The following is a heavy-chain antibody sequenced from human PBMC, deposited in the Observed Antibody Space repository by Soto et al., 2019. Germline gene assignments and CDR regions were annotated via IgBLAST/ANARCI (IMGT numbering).Heavy chain of an antibody. CDR2: ISYNGNNK. D-gene: IGHD1-26*01. CDR1: GFSISTYA. V-gene: IGHV3-30*04. Sequence: QVQLVESGGGVVQPGRSLRLSCAASGFSISTYALHWVRQAPGKGPEWVAIISYNGNNKHYADSVKGRFTISRDNSKNTVDLQMNSLRVEDTAMYYCARRSFPYSGIPLEPWSDARDIWGQGTRVTVSS. J-gene: IGHJ3*02. CDR3: ARRSFPYSGIPLEPWSDARDI.